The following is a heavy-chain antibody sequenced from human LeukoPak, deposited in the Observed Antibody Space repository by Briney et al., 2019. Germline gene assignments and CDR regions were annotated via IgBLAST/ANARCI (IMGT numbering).Heavy chain of an antibody. D-gene: IGHD3-22*01. CDR1: GSSVSTYY. CDR2: SYHSGST. CDR3: ARTVDSSGYSATYWYFDL. V-gene: IGHV4-59*02. Sequence: SETLSLTCTVAGSSVSTYYWSWLRQPPGKGLAWVAYSYHSGSTYYNPSLKSRVTISVDTSKNQFYLQLSSVTAEDTAVYYCARTVDSSGYSATYWYFDLWGRGTLVTVSS. J-gene: IGHJ2*01.